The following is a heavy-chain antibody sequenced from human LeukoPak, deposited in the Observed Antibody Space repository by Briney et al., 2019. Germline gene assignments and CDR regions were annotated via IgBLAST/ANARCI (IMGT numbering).Heavy chain of an antibody. CDR1: GFTFGDYA. Sequence: GGSLRLSCAASGFTFGDYAMHWVRQAPGKGLEWVSCISYNSDNIAYADSVKGRFTISRDNAKNSLYLQMNRLRDEDTAVYYCAKDYCGGACYSGCYFDLWGRGALVTVSS. J-gene: IGHJ2*01. CDR3: AKDYCGGACYSGCYFDL. V-gene: IGHV3-9*01. CDR2: ISYNSDNI. D-gene: IGHD2-21*02.